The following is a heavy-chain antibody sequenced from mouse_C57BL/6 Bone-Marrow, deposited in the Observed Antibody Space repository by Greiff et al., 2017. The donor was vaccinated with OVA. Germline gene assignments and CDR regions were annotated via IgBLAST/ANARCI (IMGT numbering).Heavy chain of an antibody. CDR1: GFTFSSYG. J-gene: IGHJ3*01. V-gene: IGHV5-6*01. CDR3: ARNPSRGGFAY. Sequence: EVQVVESGGDLVKPGGSLKLSCAASGFTFSSYGMSWVRQTPDKRLEWVATISSGGSYTYYPDSVKGRFTISRDNAKNTLYLQMSSLKSEDTAMYYCARNPSRGGFAYWGQGTLVTVSA. CDR2: ISSGGSYT.